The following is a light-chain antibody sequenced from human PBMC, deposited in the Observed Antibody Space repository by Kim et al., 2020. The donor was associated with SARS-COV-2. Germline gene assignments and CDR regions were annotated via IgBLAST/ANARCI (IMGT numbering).Light chain of an antibody. CDR3: QSADGSGTYV. V-gene: IGLV3-25*03. Sequence: VSQGKTARTTCSGNTLPEKQTYWNQKKSGQAPLLVIYKDKERPSGIPGRFSGSSSGTTVTLTISGVQAEDDADYYCQSADGSGTYVFGTGTKVTVL. CDR2: KDK. CDR1: TLPEKQ. J-gene: IGLJ1*01.